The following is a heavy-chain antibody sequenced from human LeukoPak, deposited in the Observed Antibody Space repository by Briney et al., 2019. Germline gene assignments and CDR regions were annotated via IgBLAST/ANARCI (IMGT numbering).Heavy chain of an antibody. CDR3: ARAYAGRYSSGSDY. CDR1: GFTFSSYE. D-gene: IGHD6-25*01. CDR2: ISSSGSTI. Sequence: GSLRLSCAASGFTFSSYEMNWVRQAPGKGLEWVPYISSSGSTIYYADSVKGRFTISRDNAKNSLYLQMNSLRAEDTAVYYCARAYAGRYSSGSDYWGQGTLVTVSS. V-gene: IGHV3-48*03. J-gene: IGHJ4*02.